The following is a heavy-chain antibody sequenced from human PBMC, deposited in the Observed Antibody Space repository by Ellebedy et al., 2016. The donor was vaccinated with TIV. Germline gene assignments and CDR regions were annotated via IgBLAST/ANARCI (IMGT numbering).Heavy chain of an antibody. V-gene: IGHV4-59*01. J-gene: IGHJ4*02. CDR1: GGAFSSYH. D-gene: IGHD3-10*01. CDR2: IYYSGST. CDR3: AREHSRVVRGVRAYYFDY. Sequence: MPSETLSLTCTVSGGAFSSYHLSWIPQAPGQGLEWIGYIYYSGSTNYNPSLKSRVTISVDTSKNQFSLKLSSVTAADTAVYYCAREHSRVVRGVRAYYFDYWGQGTLVTVSS.